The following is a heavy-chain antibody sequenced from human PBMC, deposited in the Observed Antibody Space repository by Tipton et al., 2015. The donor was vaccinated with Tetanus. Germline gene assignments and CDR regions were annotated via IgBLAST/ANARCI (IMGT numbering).Heavy chain of an antibody. D-gene: IGHD7-27*01. V-gene: IGHV6-1*01. CDR2: TYYMSKWYH. CDR1: GDSGSSISAA. J-gene: IGHJ2*01. Sequence: GLVKPSQTLSLTCAISGDSGSSISAAWNWIRQSPSRGLEWLGRTYYMSKWYHNYALSVQGQIGINPDTSKNQFSLNLNSVTPEDTVVYYCVRGTSWGKGWSFDLWGRGTLVTVSS. CDR3: VRGTSWGKGWSFDL.